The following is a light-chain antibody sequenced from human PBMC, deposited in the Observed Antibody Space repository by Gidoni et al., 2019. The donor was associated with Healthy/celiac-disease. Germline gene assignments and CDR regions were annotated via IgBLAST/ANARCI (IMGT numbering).Light chain of an antibody. CDR1: SSDVGGYNY. V-gene: IGLV2-14*01. CDR3: SSYTSSSTGV. J-gene: IGLJ2*01. Sequence: QSALTQPASVSGSPGKSITISCTGTSSDVGGYNYVSWYQQHPGKAPKLMIYEVSNRHSGVSNRFSGSKSGNTASLTISGLQAEDEADYYCSSYTSSSTGVFGGGTKLPVL. CDR2: EVS.